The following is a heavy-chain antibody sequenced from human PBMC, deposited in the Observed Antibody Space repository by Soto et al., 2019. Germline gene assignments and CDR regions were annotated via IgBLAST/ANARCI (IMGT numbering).Heavy chain of an antibody. CDR3: ARGRFARQWLGPSRFDP. D-gene: IGHD6-19*01. V-gene: IGHV1-8*01. J-gene: IGHJ5*02. CDR1: GYTFTSYD. CDR2: MNPNSGNT. Sequence: ASVKVSCKASGYTFTSYDINWVRQATGQGLEWMGWMNPNSGNTGYAQKFQGRVTMTRNTSISTAYMELSSLRSEDTAVYYCARGRFARQWLGPSRFDPWGQGTLVTVS.